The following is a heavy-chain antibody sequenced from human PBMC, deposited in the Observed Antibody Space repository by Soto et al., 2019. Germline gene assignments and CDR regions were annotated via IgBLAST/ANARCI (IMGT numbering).Heavy chain of an antibody. CDR1: GFTFSNCA. CDR3: AKDKPAAGSQWLVPI. Sequence: SGGSLRRCCAASGFTFSNCAMTWVRQAPGMGLQWVSAISDSGGSTYYADSVRGRFTISRDNSKNTLYLQLNSLGAEDTAVYYCAKDKPAAGSQWLVPIWGRGTLVTVSS. J-gene: IGHJ4*02. V-gene: IGHV3-23*01. CDR2: ISDSGGST. D-gene: IGHD6-19*01.